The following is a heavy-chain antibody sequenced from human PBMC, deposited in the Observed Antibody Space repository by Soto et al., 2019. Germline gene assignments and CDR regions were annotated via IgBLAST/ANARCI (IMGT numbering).Heavy chain of an antibody. CDR1: GFTFSSYA. CDR3: AKDVGAYCGGDCYSGFDY. Sequence: GGSLRLCCAASGFTFSSYAMSWVRQAPGKGLEWVSAISGSGGSTYYADSVKGRFTISRDNSKNTLYLQMNSLRAEDTAVYYCAKDVGAYCGGDCYSGFDYWGQGTLVTVSS. CDR2: ISGSGGST. J-gene: IGHJ4*02. D-gene: IGHD2-21*02. V-gene: IGHV3-23*01.